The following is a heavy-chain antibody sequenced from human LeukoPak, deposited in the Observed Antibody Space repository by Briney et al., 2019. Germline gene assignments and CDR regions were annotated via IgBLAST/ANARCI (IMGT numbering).Heavy chain of an antibody. CDR2: IYHSGGT. CDR1: GGSISSSNW. CDR3: ARSGTYQYSSTSDY. D-gene: IGHD6-13*01. J-gene: IGHJ4*02. V-gene: IGHV4-4*02. Sequence: SETLSLTCTVSGGSISSSNWWSWVRQPPGKGLEWIGEIYHSGGTNYNPSLKSRVTISLDTSKNQFSLKLTSVIAADTAVYFCARSGTYQYSSTSDYWGQGTLVTVSS.